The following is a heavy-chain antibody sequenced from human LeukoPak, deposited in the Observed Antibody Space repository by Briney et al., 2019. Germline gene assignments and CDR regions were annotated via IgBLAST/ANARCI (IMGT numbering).Heavy chain of an antibody. CDR1: GYSISSGYH. V-gene: IGHV4-38-2*01. D-gene: IGHD3-3*01. J-gene: IGHJ5*02. CDR2: IYRSGIT. Sequence: PSETLSLTCLVSGYSISSGYHWGWIRQPPGKGLEWIGSIYRSGITYYNPSLKSRVTMSVDTSKNQFSLKLSSVTAADTAVYYCARHLWIFGVGDWFDPWGQGTLVIVSS. CDR3: ARHLWIFGVGDWFDP.